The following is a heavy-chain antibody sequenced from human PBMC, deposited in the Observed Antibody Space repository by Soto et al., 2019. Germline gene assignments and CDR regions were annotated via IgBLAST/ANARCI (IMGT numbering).Heavy chain of an antibody. V-gene: IGHV3-72*01. CDR1: GFTFSDHY. J-gene: IGHJ4*02. D-gene: IGHD3-10*02. Sequence: EVQLVESGGGLVQPEGSLRLSCAASGFTFSDHYMDWVRQAAGKGLAWVGRIRHKIYKYTTEYAASVKGRFTISTDNSTTSPYLQMSSPKTAATAMYYCTRAGMLTTPYYSDSWCQGTVVTVSS. CDR2: IRHKIYKYTT. CDR3: TRAGMLTTPYYSDS.